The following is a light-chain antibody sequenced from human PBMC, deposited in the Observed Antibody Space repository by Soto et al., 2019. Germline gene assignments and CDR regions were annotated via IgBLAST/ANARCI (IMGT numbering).Light chain of an antibody. CDR3: QKFNSAPWT. Sequence: DIQLTQSPSSLSAFVGDRVTITCRASQGISSYLVWYQKKPGKAPKFLIYAASTLQSGVPSRFSGSGSGTDFNLTIGRLQPEDVATYYCQKFNSAPWTFGQGTKLDIK. CDR1: QGISSY. CDR2: AAS. J-gene: IGKJ1*01. V-gene: IGKV1-27*01.